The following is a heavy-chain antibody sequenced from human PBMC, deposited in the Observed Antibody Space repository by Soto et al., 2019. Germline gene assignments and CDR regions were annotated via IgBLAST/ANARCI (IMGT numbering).Heavy chain of an antibody. V-gene: IGHV1-3*01. CDR3: ARLHSHGTYGMDV. CDR1: GYTFTTHA. J-gene: IGHJ6*02. D-gene: IGHD5-18*01. CDR2: INGGTGQT. Sequence: AAVNVPCTPSGYTFTTHAINWALQAPGQSLEWMGWINGGTGQTKHSQRFQGRVNITRDTFAKTAYMELNTLTSEDTAVYYCARLHSHGTYGMDVWGQGTTVTVSS.